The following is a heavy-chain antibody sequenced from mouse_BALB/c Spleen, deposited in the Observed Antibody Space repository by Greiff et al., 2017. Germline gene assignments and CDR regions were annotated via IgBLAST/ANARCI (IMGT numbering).Heavy chain of an antibody. V-gene: IGHV1-39*01. J-gene: IGHJ4*01. CDR2: IDPYYGGT. CDR3: AKAWGTGAMDY. Sequence: EVQLQQSGPELEKPGASVKISCTASGYSFTGYNMNWVKQSTGKSLEWIGNIDPYYGGTSFNQKFKGKATLTVDTSSSTAYMQLKGLTSEDSAVYCYAKAWGTGAMDYWGQGTSVTVSS. CDR1: GYSFTGYN.